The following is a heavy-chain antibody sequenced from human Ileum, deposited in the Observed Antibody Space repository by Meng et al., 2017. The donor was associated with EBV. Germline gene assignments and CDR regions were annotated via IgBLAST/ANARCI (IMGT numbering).Heavy chain of an antibody. V-gene: IGHV4-4*02. CDR2: IYYNTNT. D-gene: IGHD2-8*01. J-gene: IGHJ5*02. CDR1: GESIISNYW. Sequence: QGQLRESGPGMVKPSGTLSPTCALSGESIISNYWWSWVRQPPGKGLEWIGEIYYNTNTNYNPSLKGRVTMSVDTSQNQFSLTLSSVTAADTAVYFCARKFSVVGSTDGWFDPWGQGTLVTVSS. CDR3: ARKFSVVGSTDGWFDP.